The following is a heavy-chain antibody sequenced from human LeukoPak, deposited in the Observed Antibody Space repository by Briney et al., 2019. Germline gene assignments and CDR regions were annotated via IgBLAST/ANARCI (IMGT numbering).Heavy chain of an antibody. CDR1: GGTFSSYA. CDR2: IIPIFGTA. D-gene: IGHD3-10*01. Sequence: SVKVSCKASGGTFSSYAISWVRQAPGQGLEWMGGIIPIFGTANYAQKFQGRVTITTDESTSTAYMELSSLRSEDTAVYYCATRGEYYFDCWGQGTLVTVSS. CDR3: ATRGEYYFDC. V-gene: IGHV1-69*05. J-gene: IGHJ4*02.